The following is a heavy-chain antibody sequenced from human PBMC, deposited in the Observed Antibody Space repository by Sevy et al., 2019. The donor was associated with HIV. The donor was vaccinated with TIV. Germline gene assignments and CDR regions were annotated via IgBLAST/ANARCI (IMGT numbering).Heavy chain of an antibody. D-gene: IGHD6-6*01. CDR2: ISGSGVST. J-gene: IGHJ4*02. V-gene: IGHV3-23*01. CDR3: AKHRLSGSWTSYVH. CDR1: GFTFGSYA. Sequence: GGSLRLSCAASGFTFGSYAMTWVRQAPGKGLEWVSTISGSGVSTYYTDSVKARFTVSRDNSKNTLYLQMSSLRAEDTAVYYCAKHRLSGSWTSYVHWGQGTLVTASS.